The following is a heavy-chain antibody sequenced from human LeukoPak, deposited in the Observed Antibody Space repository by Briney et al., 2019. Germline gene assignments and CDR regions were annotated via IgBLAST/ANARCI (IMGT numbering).Heavy chain of an antibody. CDR3: ASKGYYDSSGYGERDY. CDR1: GGTFSSYA. J-gene: IGHJ4*02. CDR2: IIPILGIA. Sequence: SVKVSCKASGGTFSSYAISWVRQAPGQGLEWMGRIIPILGIANYAQKFQGRVTITADKSTSTAYMELSSLRSEGTAVYYCASKGYYDSSGYGERDYWGQGTLVTVSS. D-gene: IGHD3-22*01. V-gene: IGHV1-69*04.